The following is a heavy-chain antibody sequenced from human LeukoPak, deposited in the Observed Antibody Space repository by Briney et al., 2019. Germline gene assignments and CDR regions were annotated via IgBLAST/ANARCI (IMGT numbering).Heavy chain of an antibody. Sequence: GGSLRLSCAASGSTFSNYYMSWIRQAPGKGLEWISYISNSATIIHYADSVKGRFTISRDNARNSLYLQMNSLRAEDTAVYYCAELGITMIGGVWGKGTTVAISS. D-gene: IGHD3-10*02. CDR3: AELGITMIGGV. CDR1: GSTFSNYY. V-gene: IGHV3-11*04. CDR2: ISNSATII. J-gene: IGHJ6*04.